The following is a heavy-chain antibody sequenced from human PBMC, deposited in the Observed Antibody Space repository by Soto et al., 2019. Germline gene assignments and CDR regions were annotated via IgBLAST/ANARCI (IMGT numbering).Heavy chain of an antibody. CDR2: ISAYNGNT. J-gene: IGHJ3*02. V-gene: IGHV1-18*01. CDR1: GYTFTSYG. D-gene: IGHD2-15*01. CDR3: ARDDRYCSGGSCYPKRDDAFDI. Sequence: QVQLVQSGAEVKKPGASVKVSCKASGYTFTSYGISWVRQAPGQGLEWMGWISAYNGNTNYAQKLQGRVTMTTDTSTSTAYMELRSLRSDDTAVYYGARDDRYCSGGSCYPKRDDAFDIWGQGTMVTVSS.